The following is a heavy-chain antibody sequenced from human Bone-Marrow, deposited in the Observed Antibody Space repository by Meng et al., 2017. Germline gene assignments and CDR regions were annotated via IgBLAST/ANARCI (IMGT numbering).Heavy chain of an antibody. CDR1: GFTFSGSA. CDR3: SRAHGSGRYYFEAFHV. CDR2: IRSKANSYAT. D-gene: IGHD3-10*01. V-gene: IGHV3-73*01. Sequence: GESLKISCAASGFTFSGSAMHWVRQASGKGLEWVGRIRSKANSYATAYAASVKGRFTISRDDSKNTAYLQMNSLRAEDTALYYCSRAHGSGRYYFEAFHVWGQGTMVTVSS. J-gene: IGHJ3*01.